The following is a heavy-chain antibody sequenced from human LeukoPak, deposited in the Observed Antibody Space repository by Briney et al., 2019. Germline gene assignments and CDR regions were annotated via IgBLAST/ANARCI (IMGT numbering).Heavy chain of an antibody. D-gene: IGHD3-22*01. V-gene: IGHV1-2*02. CDR2: INPNSCGT. CDR3: AILGRRITMIVADY. CDR1: VYTFTGYY. J-gene: IGHJ4*02. Sequence: ASVKVSCKASVYTFTGYYMHWVRQAPGQGLEWMGWINPNSCGTNYAQKFQGRVTMTRDTSISTAYMELSRLRSDDTAVYYCAILGRRITMIVADYWGQGGLVTVSS.